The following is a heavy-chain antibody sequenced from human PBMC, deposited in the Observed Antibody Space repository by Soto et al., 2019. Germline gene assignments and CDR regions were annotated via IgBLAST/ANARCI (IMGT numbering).Heavy chain of an antibody. V-gene: IGHV3-23*04. J-gene: IGHJ4*02. CDR3: ANRNYYHNSGQTYPYFDY. D-gene: IGHD3-22*01. Sequence: VQLVESGGGLVQPGGPLRLSCAVSGFISFNYDMTWVRQAPGKGPEWVATINGRGDGTFYADSVKGRFTISRDNSRDTLYLQMNDLRAEDTAIYYCANRNYYHNSGQTYPYFDYWGQGALVIVS. CDR2: INGRGDGT. CDR1: GFISFNYD.